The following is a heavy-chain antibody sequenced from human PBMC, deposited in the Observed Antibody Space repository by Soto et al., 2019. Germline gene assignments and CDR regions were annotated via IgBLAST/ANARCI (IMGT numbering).Heavy chain of an antibody. J-gene: IGHJ4*02. CDR2: IDNDGGGT. CDR1: GFTFTNYW. Sequence: EVQLVESGGGLVQSGGSLRLSCAASGFTFTNYWMHWVRQAPGKGLVWVSRIDNDGGGTSYADSVKDRFTISRDNAKNTLYLRMNSLRPEDTAIYYCGSVFEYWGQGILVTVSS. V-gene: IGHV3-74*01. CDR3: GSVFEY.